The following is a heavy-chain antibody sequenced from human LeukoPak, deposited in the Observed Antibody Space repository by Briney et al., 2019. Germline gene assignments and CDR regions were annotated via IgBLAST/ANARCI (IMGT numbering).Heavy chain of an antibody. D-gene: IGHD4-17*01. CDR3: AGDDYGDYSFDY. V-gene: IGHV3-30-3*01. CDR2: ISYDGSNK. J-gene: IGHJ4*02. CDR1: GFTFSSYA. Sequence: GGSLRLSCAASGFTFSSYAMHWVRQAPGKGLEWVAVISYDGSNKYYADSVKGRFTISRDNSKNTLYLQMNSLRAEDTAVYYCAGDDYGDYSFDYWGQGTLVTVSS.